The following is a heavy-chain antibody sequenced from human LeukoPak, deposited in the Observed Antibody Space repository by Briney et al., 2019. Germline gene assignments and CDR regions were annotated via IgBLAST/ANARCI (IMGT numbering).Heavy chain of an antibody. J-gene: IGHJ6*02. CDR3: SRDSLSSCGGDCYSGLDV. V-gene: IGHV3-74*01. D-gene: IGHD2-21*02. CDR1: GFTFSNYW. Sequence: GGSLRLSCAASGFTFSNYWMHWVRQAPGEALMWVSRIKSDGSSTTYADSVKGRFTISRDNAKNTLYLQMNSLRGEDTAVYYCSRDSLSSCGGDCYSGLDVWGQGTTVTVSS. CDR2: IKSDGSST.